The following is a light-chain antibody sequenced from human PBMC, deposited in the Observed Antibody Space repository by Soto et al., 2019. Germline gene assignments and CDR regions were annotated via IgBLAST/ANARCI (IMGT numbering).Light chain of an antibody. CDR3: QQYNSYSRT. J-gene: IGKJ1*01. CDR1: QSISSW. V-gene: IGKV1-5*01. Sequence: DIQMTQSPSTLSASVGDRVTITCRASQSISSWLAWYQPKPGKAPTLLIYDASSLESGVPSRFSGSGSGTEFTLTISSLQPDDFATYYCQQYNSYSRTFGQGTKVDIK. CDR2: DAS.